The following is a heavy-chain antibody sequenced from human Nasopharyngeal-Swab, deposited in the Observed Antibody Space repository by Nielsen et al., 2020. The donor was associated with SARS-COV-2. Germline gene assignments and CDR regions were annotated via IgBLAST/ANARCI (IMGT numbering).Heavy chain of an antibody. Sequence: GESLKISCAASGFTFSSYAMHWVRQAPGKGLERVAVISYDGSNKYYADSVKGRFTISRDNSKNTLYLQMNSLRAEDTAVYYCARSPYGSEENWFDPWGQGTLVTVSS. CDR3: ARSPYGSEENWFDP. V-gene: IGHV3-30-3*01. CDR2: ISYDGSNK. CDR1: GFTFSSYA. J-gene: IGHJ5*02. D-gene: IGHD3-10*01.